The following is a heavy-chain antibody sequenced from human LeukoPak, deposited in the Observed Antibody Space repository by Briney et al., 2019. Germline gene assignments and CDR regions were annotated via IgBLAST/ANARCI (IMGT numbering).Heavy chain of an antibody. Sequence: GGSLRLSCAASGFTFSSYAMSWVRQAPGKGLEWVSAISGSGGSTYYADSVKGRFTISRDNSKNTLYLQMNSLRAEDTAVYYCSKVRAYYYDSSGTLKAFDIWGQGTMVTVSS. CDR1: GFTFSSYA. CDR2: ISGSGGST. CDR3: SKVRAYYYDSSGTLKAFDI. J-gene: IGHJ3*02. D-gene: IGHD3-22*01. V-gene: IGHV3-23*01.